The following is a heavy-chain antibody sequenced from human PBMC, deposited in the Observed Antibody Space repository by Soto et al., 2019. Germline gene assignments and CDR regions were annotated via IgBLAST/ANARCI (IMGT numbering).Heavy chain of an antibody. D-gene: IGHD1-1*01. V-gene: IGHV3-48*02. CDR1: GFTFSSYS. CDR2: ISSSSSTI. Sequence: EVQLVESGGGLVQPGGSLRLSCAASGFTFSSYSMNWVRQAPGKGLEWVSYISSSSSTIYYADSVKGRFTISRDNAKNPLYLQMNSLRDEDTAVYYGARNWNDVFGYSYYGMDVWGQGTTVTVSS. J-gene: IGHJ6*02. CDR3: ARNWNDVFGYSYYGMDV.